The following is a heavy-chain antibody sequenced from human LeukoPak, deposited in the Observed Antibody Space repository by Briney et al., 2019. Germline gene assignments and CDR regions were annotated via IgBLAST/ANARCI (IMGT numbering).Heavy chain of an antibody. V-gene: IGHV4-61*02. D-gene: IGHD6-13*01. CDR2: IYPSGST. J-gene: IGHJ4*02. Sequence: SQTLSLTCTVSGGSISSGSYYWSWIRQPAGKGLEWIGRIYPSGSTNYNPSLKSRVTMSVDTSNNQFSLKLSSVTAADMAVYYCARVTGYVMEDYFDYWGQGTLVTVSS. CDR3: ARVTGYVMEDYFDY. CDR1: GGSISSGSYY.